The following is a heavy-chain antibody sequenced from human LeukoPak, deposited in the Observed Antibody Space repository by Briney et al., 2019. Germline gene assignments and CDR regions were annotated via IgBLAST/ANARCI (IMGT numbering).Heavy chain of an antibody. Sequence: GGSLRLSCAASGFTFSSYSMNWVRQAPGKGLEWVSYISSSSTTIYYADSVKGRFTISRDNAKNSLYLQINSLRDEDTAVYYCARDAQHLVDLYYYYYYMDVRGEGTTVTVSS. J-gene: IGHJ6*03. D-gene: IGHD6-13*01. CDR1: GFTFSSYS. CDR3: ARDAQHLVDLYYYYYYMDV. CDR2: ISSSSTTI. V-gene: IGHV3-48*02.